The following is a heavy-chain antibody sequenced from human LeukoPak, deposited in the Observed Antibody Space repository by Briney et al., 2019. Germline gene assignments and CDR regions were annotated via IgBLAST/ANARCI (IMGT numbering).Heavy chain of an antibody. Sequence: GGSLRLSCAASGFTFSSSAMSWVRQALGKGLEWVSAISNNGGYTYYADSVQGRFTISRDNSKSTLCLQMNSLRPEDTAIYYCARAKRETSTRPWTSGMDVWGQGTRVTVSS. D-gene: IGHD3/OR15-3a*01. CDR3: ARAKRETSTRPWTSGMDV. J-gene: IGHJ6*02. CDR1: GFTFSSSA. CDR2: ISNNGGYT. V-gene: IGHV3-23*01.